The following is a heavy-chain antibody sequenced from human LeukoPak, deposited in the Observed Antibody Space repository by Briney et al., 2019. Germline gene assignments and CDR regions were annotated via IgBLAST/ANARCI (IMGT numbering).Heavy chain of an antibody. CDR1: GFSFSDYW. CDR3: ARDYGWEQLELNYFDY. Sequence: GGSLRLSCAASGFSFSDYWMSWVCQAPGKGLEWVAGIRQDGSDKLYVDSVKGRFTISRDNAKNSLFLQMNSLRAEDTAVYYCARDYGWEQLELNYFDYWGQGTLVTVSS. D-gene: IGHD1-26*01. J-gene: IGHJ4*02. CDR2: IRQDGSDK. V-gene: IGHV3-7*05.